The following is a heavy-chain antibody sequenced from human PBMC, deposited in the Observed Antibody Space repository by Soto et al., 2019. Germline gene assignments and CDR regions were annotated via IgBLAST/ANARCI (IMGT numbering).Heavy chain of an antibody. CDR2: IYYSVST. CDR1: GCSISSYY. V-gene: IGHV4-59*01. J-gene: IGHJ3*02. Sequence: AETLSLTCTVSGCSISSYYLSWIRQPPGKGLEWIGYIYYSVSTNYNPSLKSRVTISVDTSKQQFSRKLSSVTAADTAVYYCAGGEGCLIDDAFDIWGQGTMVTVTS. D-gene: IGHD3-16*01. CDR3: AGGEGCLIDDAFDI.